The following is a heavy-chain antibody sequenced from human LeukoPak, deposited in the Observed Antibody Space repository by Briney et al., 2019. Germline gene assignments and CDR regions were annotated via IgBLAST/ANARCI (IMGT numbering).Heavy chain of an antibody. CDR3: ARDLGQYYDTSDNWFDP. CDR2: IKKDGSEK. Sequence: GGSLRLSCTASGFTFSSYWMSWVRQAPGKGLEWVANIKKDGSEKYYVDPVKGRFTISRDNAKTSLYLQMNSLRAEDTAVYYCARDLGQYYDTSDNWFDPWGQGTLVTVSS. D-gene: IGHD3-22*01. CDR1: GFTFSSYW. J-gene: IGHJ5*02. V-gene: IGHV3-7*01.